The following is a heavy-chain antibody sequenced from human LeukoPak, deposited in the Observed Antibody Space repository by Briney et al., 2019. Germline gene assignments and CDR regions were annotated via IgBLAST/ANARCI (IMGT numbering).Heavy chain of an antibody. CDR1: GFTFSSYG. CDR2: INHSGST. D-gene: IGHD6-13*01. J-gene: IGHJ5*02. CDR3: ARGARRYSSSWFQS. V-gene: IGHV4-34*01. Sequence: TGGSLRLSCAASGFTFSSYGMSWIRQPPGKGLEWIGEINHSGSTNYNPSLKSRVTISVDTSKNQFSLKLSSVTAADTAVYYCARGARRYSSSWFQSWGQGTLVTVSS.